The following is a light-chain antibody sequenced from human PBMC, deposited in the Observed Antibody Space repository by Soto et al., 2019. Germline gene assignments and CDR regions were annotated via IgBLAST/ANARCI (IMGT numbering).Light chain of an antibody. CDR2: DVS. V-gene: IGLV2-14*01. CDR1: ISDVGGYDY. Sequence: QSALTQPASASGSPGQSITISCTGTISDVGGYDYVSWYQQHPGKAPKLMIYDVSNRPSGVSNRFSGSKSGNTASLTISGLQDDDEADYYCSSYTTSSTYVFGTGTKLTVL. J-gene: IGLJ2*01. CDR3: SSYTTSSTYV.